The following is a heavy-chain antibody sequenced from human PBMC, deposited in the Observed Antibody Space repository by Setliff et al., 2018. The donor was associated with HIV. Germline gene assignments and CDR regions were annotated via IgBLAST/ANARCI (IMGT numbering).Heavy chain of an antibody. J-gene: IGHJ4*02. CDR2: IIWNSGTT. Sequence: QTGGSLRLSCAASGFNFGDYGIHWVRQAPGKGPEWVSGIIWNSGTTGYADSVKGRFTISRDYAKNSLFLQMNSLRVEDTAVYYCARPHYYDSSGHYSPLGYWGQGTLVTVSS. CDR1: GFNFGDYG. CDR3: ARPHYYDSSGHYSPLGY. D-gene: IGHD3-22*01. V-gene: IGHV3-9*01.